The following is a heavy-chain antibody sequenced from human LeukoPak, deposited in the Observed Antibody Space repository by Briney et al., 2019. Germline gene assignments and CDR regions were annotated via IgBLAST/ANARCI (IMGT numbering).Heavy chain of an antibody. D-gene: IGHD3-10*01. J-gene: IGHJ4*02. Sequence: PSETLSLTCAVYGGSFSGYYWSWIRQPPGKGLEWIGEINHSGSTNYNPSLKSRVTISVDTSKNQFSLKLSSVTAADTAVYYCADGGYGSGSYSLDYWGQGTLATVSS. CDR3: ADGGYGSGSYSLDY. CDR2: INHSGST. CDR1: GGSFSGYY. V-gene: IGHV4-34*01.